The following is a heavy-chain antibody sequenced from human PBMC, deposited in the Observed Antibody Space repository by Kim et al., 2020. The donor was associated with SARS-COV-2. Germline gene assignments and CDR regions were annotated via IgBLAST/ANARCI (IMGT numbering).Heavy chain of an antibody. CDR3: AKDMGWAVAGLASGRSYFDY. CDR2: ISWNSGSI. CDR1: GFTFDDYA. D-gene: IGHD6-19*01. Sequence: SLRLSCAASGFTFDDYAMHWVRQAPGKGLEWVSGISWNSGSIGYADSVKGRFTISRDNAKNSLYLQMNSLRAEDTALYYCAKDMGWAVAGLASGRSYFDYWGQGTLVTVSS. J-gene: IGHJ4*02. V-gene: IGHV3-9*01.